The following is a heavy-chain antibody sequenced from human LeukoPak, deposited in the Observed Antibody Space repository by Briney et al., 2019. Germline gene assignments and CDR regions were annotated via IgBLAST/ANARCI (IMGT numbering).Heavy chain of an antibody. V-gene: IGHV4-59*11. CDR2: IYYSGST. CDR3: ARARYYFDH. CDR1: GGSISSHY. J-gene: IGHJ4*02. Sequence: SETLSLTCTVSGGSISSHYWSWIRQPPGKGLEWIGYIYYSGSTNYNPSLKSRVTISVDTSKNQFSLKLSSVTAADTAVYYCARARYYFDHWGQGTLVTVSS.